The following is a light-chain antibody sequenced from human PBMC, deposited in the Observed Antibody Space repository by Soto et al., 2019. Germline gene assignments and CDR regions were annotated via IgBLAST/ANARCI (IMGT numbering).Light chain of an antibody. CDR3: ISYTNTNTYV. V-gene: IGLV2-14*03. CDR1: SGDVGGYNF. J-gene: IGLJ1*01. CDR2: DLT. Sequence: QSALTQPASVSGSPGQSITISCTGTSGDVGGYNFVSWYQHHPAKAPKLMIYDLTYRPSGVSNRFSGSKSGNTAYLTISGLQAEDEADYYCISYTNTNTYVFGTGTKVTVL.